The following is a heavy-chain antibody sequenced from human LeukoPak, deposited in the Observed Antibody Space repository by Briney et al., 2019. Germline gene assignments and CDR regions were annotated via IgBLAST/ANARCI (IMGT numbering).Heavy chain of an antibody. J-gene: IGHJ4*02. D-gene: IGHD3-22*01. CDR1: GLTFSSYA. Sequence: GGSLRLSCAASGLTFSSYAMSWVRQAPGKGLEWVSAISGSGGSTYYADSVKGRFTISRDNSKNTLYLQMNSLRAEDTAVYYCAKVLFSMIVVVITGFDYWGQGTLVTVSS. CDR2: ISGSGGST. CDR3: AKVLFSMIVVVITGFDY. V-gene: IGHV3-23*01.